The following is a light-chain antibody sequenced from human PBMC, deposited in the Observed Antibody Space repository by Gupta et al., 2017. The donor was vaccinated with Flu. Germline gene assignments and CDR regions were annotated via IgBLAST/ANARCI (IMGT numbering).Light chain of an antibody. CDR3: QQRGGWTQERT. V-gene: IGKV3-11*01. CDR1: QCVSSY. J-gene: IGKJ4*02. Sequence: EIVFTQSPATLSLSPGERATLSCRASQCVSSYLAWYQQKPGQAPRLLIYDASNRATGIPARFSGSGSGTDFTLTIGSLEPDDSAVYDCQQRGGWTQERTFGGGTKVEI. CDR2: DAS.